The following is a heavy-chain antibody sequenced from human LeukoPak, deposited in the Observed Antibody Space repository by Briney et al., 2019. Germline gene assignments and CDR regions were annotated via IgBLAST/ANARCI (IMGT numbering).Heavy chain of an antibody. Sequence: SETLSLTCTVSGGSISSYYWSWIRQPPGKGLEWIGYIYYSGSTNYNPSLKSRVTISVDTSKNQFSLKLSSVTAADTAVYYCARDGYSSLDYWGQGTLVTVSS. V-gene: IGHV4-59*01. CDR3: ARDGYSSLDY. J-gene: IGHJ4*02. D-gene: IGHD5-18*01. CDR1: GGSISSYY. CDR2: IYYSGST.